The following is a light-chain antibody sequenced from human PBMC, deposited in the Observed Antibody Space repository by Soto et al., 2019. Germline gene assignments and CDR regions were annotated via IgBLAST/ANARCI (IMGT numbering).Light chain of an antibody. CDR1: QNIRDS. V-gene: IGKV1-39*01. J-gene: IGKJ1*01. CDR3: QETFGMFPWT. Sequence: DIQMAQSPSSLSASVGDRITITCRASQNIRDSLNWYQHKPGMAPQLMIFAASNLHSRVPSRFSVRGSWTDFTLTISSLQPEDFATSYCQETFGMFPWTFGQGTKVEMK. CDR2: AAS.